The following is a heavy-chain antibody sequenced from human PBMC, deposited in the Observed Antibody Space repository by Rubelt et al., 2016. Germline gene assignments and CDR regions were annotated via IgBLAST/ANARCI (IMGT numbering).Heavy chain of an antibody. D-gene: IGHD2-8*01. Sequence: EVQLVESGGGLVQPGGSLRLSCSASGFTFSSYWMSWVRQAPGQGLACVANIKEDGSDTYYVDSVQGRFTIYRDNSKNTLYLEINSLRAEETAVYYCARDVWYGRSVRDSRFDLWGQGTLVIVSA. CDR2: IKEDGSDT. CDR3: ARDVWYGRSVRDSRFDL. CDR1: GFTFSSYW. V-gene: IGHV3-7*01. J-gene: IGHJ4*02.